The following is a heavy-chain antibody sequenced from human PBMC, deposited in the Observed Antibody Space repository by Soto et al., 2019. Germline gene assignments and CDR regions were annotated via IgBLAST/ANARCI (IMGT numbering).Heavy chain of an antibody. J-gene: IGHJ5*01. CDR2: VSYDESHV. V-gene: IGHV3-30*18. CDR1: GFTLSTFG. Sequence: QVQLVESGGGVVQPGRSLRLSCAASGFTLSTFGIHWVRQAPGKGLEWVALVSYDESHVYYADSVKGRFAISRDISKNTVLMEKDRLRREDNANYFSSEEMFPQTVPISSSPWGDSWGQGTLVTVSS. CDR3: SEEMFPQTVPISSSPWGDS. D-gene: IGHD6-6*01.